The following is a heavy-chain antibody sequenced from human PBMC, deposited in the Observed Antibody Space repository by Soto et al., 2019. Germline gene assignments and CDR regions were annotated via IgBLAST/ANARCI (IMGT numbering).Heavy chain of an antibody. CDR3: ARGPPIVMGTTIVPRNYYFDY. CDR2: VYYTGTT. J-gene: IGHJ4*02. CDR1: GGSIPTGDYC. V-gene: IGHV4-39*02. D-gene: IGHD2-21*02. Sequence: SETLSLTCTVSGGSIPTGDYCFFCIRQTPWMGLEVIGSVYYTGTTYYTPSLQGRVTMSADTSKNTFFLELRSVTAADTAVYFCARGPPIVMGTTIVPRNYYFDYWGQGTLVTVSS.